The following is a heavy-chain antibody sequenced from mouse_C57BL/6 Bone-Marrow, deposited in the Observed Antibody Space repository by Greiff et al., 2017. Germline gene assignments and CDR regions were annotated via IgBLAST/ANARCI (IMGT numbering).Heavy chain of an antibody. J-gene: IGHJ2*01. V-gene: IGHV5-12*01. CDR1: GFTFSDYY. Sequence: EVQLVESGGGLVQPGGSLKLSCAASGFTFSDYYMYWVRQTPEKRLEWVAYISNGGGSTYYPDTVKGRFTISRDNAKNTLYLQMSRLKSEDTAMYYCARHYCGSSFDYWGQGTTLTVSS. CDR3: ARHYCGSSFDY. CDR2: ISNGGGST. D-gene: IGHD1-1*01.